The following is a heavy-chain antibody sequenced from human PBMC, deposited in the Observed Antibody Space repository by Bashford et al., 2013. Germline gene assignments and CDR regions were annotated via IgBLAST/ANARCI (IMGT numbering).Heavy chain of an antibody. Sequence: VRQAPGKGLEWVAVISYDGSNKYYADSVKGRFTISRDNSKNTLYLQMNSLRAEDTAVYYCARGHYFESWGQGTLVTVSS. V-gene: IGHV3-30*04. CDR2: ISYDGSNK. CDR3: ARGHYFES. J-gene: IGHJ4*02.